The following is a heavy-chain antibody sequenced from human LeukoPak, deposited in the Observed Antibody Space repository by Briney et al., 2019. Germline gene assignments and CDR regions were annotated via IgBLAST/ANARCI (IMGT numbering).Heavy chain of an antibody. D-gene: IGHD2-15*01. Sequence: SETLSLTCTVSGGSISSSSYYWGWIRQPPGKGLEWIGSIYYSGSTYYNSSLKSRVTITVDTSKNQFSLKLSSVTAADTAVYYCARGRRSWDFVVVIAATPGYFDYWGQGTLVTVSS. J-gene: IGHJ4*02. V-gene: IGHV4-39*07. CDR2: IYYSGST. CDR1: GGSISSSSYY. CDR3: ARGRRSWDFVVVIAATPGYFDY.